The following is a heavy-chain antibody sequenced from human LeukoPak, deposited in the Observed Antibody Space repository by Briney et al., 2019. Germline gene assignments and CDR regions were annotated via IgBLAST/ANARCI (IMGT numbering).Heavy chain of an antibody. J-gene: IGHJ4*02. V-gene: IGHV3-23*01. Sequence: PGGSLRLSCAASGFTFSSYAMSWVRQAPGKGLEWVSAISGSGGSTYYADSVKGRFTISRDNSKNTLYLQMNSLRAEDTAVYYCAKDPIVVVSAAGNYWGQGTLVTVSS. CDR2: ISGSGGST. CDR3: AKDPIVVVSAAGNY. D-gene: IGHD2-2*01. CDR1: GFTFSSYA.